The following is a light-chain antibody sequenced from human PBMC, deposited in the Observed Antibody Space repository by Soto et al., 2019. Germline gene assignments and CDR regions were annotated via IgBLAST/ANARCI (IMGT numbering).Light chain of an antibody. CDR1: SSDFGNYNL. V-gene: IGLV2-23*02. Sequence: QSVLTQPASVSGSPGQSITISCTGTSSDFGNYNLVSWYQQHPGKVPKLILFEVNKRPSGVSGRFSGSKSGNTASLTISGLQAEDEADYYCCSYAGSYTFYVFGTGTKVTVL. CDR2: EVN. CDR3: CSYAGSYTFYV. J-gene: IGLJ1*01.